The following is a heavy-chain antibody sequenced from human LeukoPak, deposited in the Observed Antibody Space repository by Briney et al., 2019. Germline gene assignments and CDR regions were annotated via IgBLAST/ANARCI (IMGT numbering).Heavy chain of an antibody. V-gene: IGHV3-53*01. CDR2: IYSGGST. J-gene: IGHJ3*02. D-gene: IGHD6-13*01. CDR1: GFTVSDNY. CDR3: ARDATYSSSWSDTDAFDI. Sequence: GGSLRLSCAASGFTVSDNYMSWVRQAPGKGLEWVSVIYSGGSTYYADSVKGRFTISRDNSKNTLYLQMNSLRAEDTAVYYCARDATYSSSWSDTDAFDIWGQGTMVTVSS.